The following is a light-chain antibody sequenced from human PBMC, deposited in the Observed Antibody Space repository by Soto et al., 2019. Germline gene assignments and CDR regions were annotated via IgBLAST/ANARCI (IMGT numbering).Light chain of an antibody. Sequence: QSVLTKPPSLSGAPGQRVTISCTGSRSNIGAGYDVHWYQHLPGTAPKGLIFDNSNRPSGVPDRFSGSKSGTSAALAITGLQAEDEAVYYCYSYDVSRRGSAFGAGTKLTVL. CDR3: YSYDVSRRGSA. CDR2: DNS. CDR1: RSNIGAGYD. J-gene: IGLJ2*01. V-gene: IGLV1-40*01.